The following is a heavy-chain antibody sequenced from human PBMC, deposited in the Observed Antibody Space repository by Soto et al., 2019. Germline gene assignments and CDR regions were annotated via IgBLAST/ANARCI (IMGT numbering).Heavy chain of an antibody. J-gene: IGHJ4*02. CDR1: GGSISSGGYY. CDR3: AREGYYYDSSGYFAYD. V-gene: IGHV4-31*03. CDR2: IYYSGST. Sequence: SETLSLTCTVSGGSISSGGYYWSWIRQHPGKGLEWIGYIYYSGSTYYNPSLKSRVTISVDTSKNQFSLKLSSVTAADTAVYYCAREGYYYDSSGYFAYDWGQGTLVTVS. D-gene: IGHD3-22*01.